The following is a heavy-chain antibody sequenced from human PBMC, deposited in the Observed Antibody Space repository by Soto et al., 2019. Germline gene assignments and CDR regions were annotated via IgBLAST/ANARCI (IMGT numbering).Heavy chain of an antibody. CDR1: GGSISSGGYY. Sequence: QVQLQESGPGLVKPSQTLSLTCTVSGGSISSGGYYWSWIRQHPGKGLEWIGYIYYSGSTYYNPSLKSRVTISVDTSKNQFSRKLRSVTAAATAVYYCASRTRKVGCSGGSCYSASYYYYGMDVWGQGTTVTVSS. CDR3: ASRTRKVGCSGGSCYSASYYYYGMDV. CDR2: IYYSGST. V-gene: IGHV4-31*03. J-gene: IGHJ6*02. D-gene: IGHD2-15*01.